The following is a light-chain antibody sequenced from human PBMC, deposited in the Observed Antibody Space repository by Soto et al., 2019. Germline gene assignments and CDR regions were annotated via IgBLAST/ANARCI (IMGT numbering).Light chain of an antibody. J-gene: IGKJ1*01. V-gene: IGKV3-15*01. Sequence: EIVMTQSPATLSVSPGVRATLSCRASQSISDTLAWYQQKPGQAPRLLIYGASTRAPGFPARFSGSGSGTDFTLTISSLQSEDFAVYYCQQYNNWPWTFGQGTKVEIK. CDR3: QQYNNWPWT. CDR1: QSISDT. CDR2: GAS.